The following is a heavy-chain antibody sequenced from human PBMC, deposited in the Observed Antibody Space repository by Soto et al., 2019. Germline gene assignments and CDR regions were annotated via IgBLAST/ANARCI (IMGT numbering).Heavy chain of an antibody. CDR2: IYYSGST. Sequence: PSETLSLTCTVSGGSISSYYWSWIRQPPGKGLEWIGYIYYSGSTNYNPSLKSRVTISVDTSKNQFSLKLSSVTAADTAVYYCARAKRAFYYDSSGYPAAEYFQHWGQGTLVTVSS. V-gene: IGHV4-59*01. CDR3: ARAKRAFYYDSSGYPAAEYFQH. CDR1: GGSISSYY. D-gene: IGHD3-22*01. J-gene: IGHJ1*01.